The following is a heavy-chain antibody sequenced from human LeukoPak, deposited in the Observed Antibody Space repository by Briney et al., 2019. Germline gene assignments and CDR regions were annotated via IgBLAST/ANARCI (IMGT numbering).Heavy chain of an antibody. Sequence: ASVTVSCKASGYTFTSYYMQWVRQAPGKGLEWMGIINPSGGSTSYAQKFQGRVTMTRDMSTSTVYMELSSLRSEDTAVYYCARNRGFGESIPTDYWGQGTLVTVSS. CDR2: INPSGGST. V-gene: IGHV1-46*01. J-gene: IGHJ4*02. D-gene: IGHD3-10*01. CDR3: ARNRGFGESIPTDY. CDR1: GYTFTSYY.